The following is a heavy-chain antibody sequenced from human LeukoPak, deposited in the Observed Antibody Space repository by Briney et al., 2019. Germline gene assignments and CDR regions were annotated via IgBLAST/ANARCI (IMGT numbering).Heavy chain of an antibody. V-gene: IGHV4-59*01. D-gene: IGHD3-22*01. J-gene: IGHJ4*02. CDR3: ARAGYYYDSSGYYITTDFDY. CDR2: IYYSGST. Sequence: SETLSLTCAVYGGSFSGYYWSWIRQPPGKGLEWIGYIYYSGSTNYNPSLKSRVTISVDTSKNQFSLKLSSVTAADTAVYYCARAGYYYDSSGYYITTDFDYWGQGTLVTVSS. CDR1: GGSFSGYY.